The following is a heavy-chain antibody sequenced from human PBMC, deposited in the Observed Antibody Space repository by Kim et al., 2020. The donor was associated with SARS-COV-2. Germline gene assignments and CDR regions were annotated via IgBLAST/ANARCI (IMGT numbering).Heavy chain of an antibody. Sequence: ADSVKGRFTLSRHNSKNTLYLQMNSLRAEDTAVYYCARVPYSSGWGAFDIWGQGTMVTVSS. CDR3: ARVPYSSGWGAFDI. J-gene: IGHJ3*02. V-gene: IGHV3-53*04. D-gene: IGHD6-19*01.